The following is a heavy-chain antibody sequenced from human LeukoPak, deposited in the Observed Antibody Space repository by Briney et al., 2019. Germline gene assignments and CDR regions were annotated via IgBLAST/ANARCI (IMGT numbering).Heavy chain of an antibody. V-gene: IGHV1-46*01. CDR2: INPSGGTT. J-gene: IGHJ3*02. CDR1: GYTFTSYY. Sequence: ASVKVSCKAFGYTFTSYYIHCMRQAPGQGLEWMGMINPSGGTTRYAQNFQGRVTMTRDTSTSTVYMELSSLRSEDPAVYYCARVHGAFDIWGQGTMVTVSS. CDR3: ARVHGAFDI.